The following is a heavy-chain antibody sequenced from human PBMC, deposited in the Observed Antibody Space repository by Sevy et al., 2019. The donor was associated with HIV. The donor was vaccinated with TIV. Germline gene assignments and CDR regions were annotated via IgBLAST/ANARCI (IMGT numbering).Heavy chain of an antibody. CDR3: ARAGDIVEVVAHYGMDV. CDR2: IWYDGINK. Sequence: GGSLRLSCAASGFTFSSYGMHWVRQAPGKGLEWVAVIWYDGINKYYGDSVKGRFTISRDNSKNTAYLQMNSLRAEDTAVYYCARAGDIVEVVAHYGMDVCGQGTTVTVSS. CDR1: GFTFSSYG. V-gene: IGHV3-33*01. J-gene: IGHJ6*02. D-gene: IGHD2-15*01.